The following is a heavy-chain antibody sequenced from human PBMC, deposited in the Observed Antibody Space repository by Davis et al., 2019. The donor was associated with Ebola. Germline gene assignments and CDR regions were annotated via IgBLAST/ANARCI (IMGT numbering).Heavy chain of an antibody. CDR3: AREGGSNKCTNGVCYTGAYYYYGMDV. CDR2: ISSSGSTI. CDR1: GFTFSSYE. D-gene: IGHD2-8*01. J-gene: IGHJ6*02. V-gene: IGHV3-48*03. Sequence: GESLKISCAASGFTFSSYEMNWVRQAPGKGLEWVSYISSSGSTIYYADSVKGRFTISRDNAKNSLYLQMNSLRAEDTAVYYCAREGGSNKCTNGVCYTGAYYYYGMDVWGQGTTVTVSS.